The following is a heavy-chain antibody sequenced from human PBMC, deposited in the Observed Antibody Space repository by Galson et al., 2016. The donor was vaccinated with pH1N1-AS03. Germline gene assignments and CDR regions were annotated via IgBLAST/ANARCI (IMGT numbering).Heavy chain of an antibody. J-gene: IGHJ4*02. CDR3: ASSGF. V-gene: IGHV3-7*03. CDR2: IKKDGGEK. Sequence: SLRLSCAASGFIFSDYGMSWVRQAPGKGLEWVANIKKDGGEKYYVDSVRGRFTISRDNAKKSFYLQMSSLRVEDTAVYYCASSGFWGRGTLVAVSS. D-gene: IGHD3-10*01. CDR1: GFIFSDYG.